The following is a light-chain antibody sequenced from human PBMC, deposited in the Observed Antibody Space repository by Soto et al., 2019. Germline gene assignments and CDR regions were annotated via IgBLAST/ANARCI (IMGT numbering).Light chain of an antibody. V-gene: IGKV4-1*01. J-gene: IGKJ1*01. CDR1: QSVLYSSNNKNY. CDR3: QQYYSTVWT. Sequence: DIVMTQSPDSLAVSLGERATINCKSSQSVLYSSNNKNYLAWYQQKPGQPPKLLIYWASTRESGVPDRFSGSGSGTDFTLTISSLQAEDVAVYSCQQYYSTVWTFGPGNKVEIK. CDR2: WAS.